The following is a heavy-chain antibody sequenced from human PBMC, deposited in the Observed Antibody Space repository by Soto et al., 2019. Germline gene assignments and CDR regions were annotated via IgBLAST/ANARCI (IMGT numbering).Heavy chain of an antibody. D-gene: IGHD3-22*01. CDR3: ARGQPYYDDSRDLFDY. Sequence: TLSLTCTVSGGSISSGGYYWSWIRQHPGKGLEWIGYIYYSGSTYYNPSLKSRVTISVDTSKNQFSLKLSSVTAADTAVYYCARGQPYYDDSRDLFDYWGQGTLVTVSS. V-gene: IGHV4-31*03. J-gene: IGHJ4*02. CDR2: IYYSGST. CDR1: GGSISSGGYY.